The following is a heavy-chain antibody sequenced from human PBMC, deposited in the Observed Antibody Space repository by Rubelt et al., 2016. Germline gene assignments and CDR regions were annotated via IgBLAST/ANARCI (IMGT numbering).Heavy chain of an antibody. Sequence: GKPSETLSLTCTVSGGSVIICSYYWSWIRQPPGKGLEWIGYIYYIGSTNYNLSLKSRVTISVDTSQNQFSLKLSSVTAEDTAVYYCARDVGAAEQVYFDYWGQGILVTGSS. CDR2: IYYIGST. CDR1: GGSVIICSYY. V-gene: IGHV4-61*01. CDR3: ARDVGAAEQVYFDY. J-gene: IGHJ4*02. D-gene: IGHD1-26*01.